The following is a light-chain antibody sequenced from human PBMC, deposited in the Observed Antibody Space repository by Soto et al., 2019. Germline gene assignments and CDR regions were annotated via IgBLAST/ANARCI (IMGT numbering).Light chain of an antibody. CDR1: QSVPHSY. Sequence: EIVLTQSPGPLSLSPGERATLSCRASQSVPHSYLAWYRQKPGQAPRLLIYGASIRATGIPVRFSGSGSGTDFTLTITRLEPEDFAVYYCQRYGASPTFGQGTKVDIK. CDR2: GAS. CDR3: QRYGASPT. V-gene: IGKV3-20*01. J-gene: IGKJ1*01.